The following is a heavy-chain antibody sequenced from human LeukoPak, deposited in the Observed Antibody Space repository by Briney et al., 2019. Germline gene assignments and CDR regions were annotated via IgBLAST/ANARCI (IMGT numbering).Heavy chain of an antibody. CDR2: IYYSGST. CDR1: GGSISSYY. CDR3: ARRRSLDY. J-gene: IGHJ4*02. V-gene: IGHV4-59*08. Sequence: PSETLSLTCTVSGGSISSYYWSWIRQPPGKGLEWIGYIYYSGSTNYNPSLKSRVTISVDTSRNQFSLKLSSVTAADTAVYYCARRRSLDYWGQGTLVTVSP.